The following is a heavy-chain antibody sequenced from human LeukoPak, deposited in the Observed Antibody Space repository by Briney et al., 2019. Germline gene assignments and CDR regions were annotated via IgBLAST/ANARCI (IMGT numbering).Heavy chain of an antibody. CDR2: INPSGGST. Sequence: ASVKVSCKASGYIFTNYYMHWVRQAPGQGLEWMGTINPSGGSTTYAQKFQGRVTMTWDTSTSTVYMELSSLRSEDTAVYYCARDHGSAYYRAPRHWGQGTLGTVSS. D-gene: IGHD3-10*01. V-gene: IGHV1-46*01. CDR1: GYIFTNYY. CDR3: ARDHGSAYYRAPRH. J-gene: IGHJ4*02.